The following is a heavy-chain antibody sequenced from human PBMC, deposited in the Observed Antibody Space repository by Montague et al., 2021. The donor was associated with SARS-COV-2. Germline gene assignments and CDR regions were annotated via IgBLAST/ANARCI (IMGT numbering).Heavy chain of an antibody. CDR3: ARFGSGTLEFDL. Sequence: TLSLTCTVSGVSISTGIYYWGWIRQPAGKGLEWIGRIRTTGHTDYNSSLESRVFMSVDTSTNQFSLSLTSVTAADTAVYFCARFGSGTLEFDLWGQGTLVTVSS. V-gene: IGHV4-61*02. D-gene: IGHD1-26*01. CDR1: GVSISTGIYY. CDR2: IRTTGHT. J-gene: IGHJ4*02.